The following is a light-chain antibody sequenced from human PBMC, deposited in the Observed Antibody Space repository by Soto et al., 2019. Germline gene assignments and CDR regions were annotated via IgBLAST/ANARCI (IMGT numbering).Light chain of an antibody. J-gene: IGKJ4*01. CDR3: QKYNSVPLT. V-gene: IGKV1-9*01. Sequence: IQLTQSPSFLSASVGDRVTITCRASQGIAGSLAWYQQKPGKPPKLLIYAESTLQSGVPSRFSGSGSGTRGTLTISSLQPEDFATYYCQKYNSVPLTFGGGTKVDIK. CDR2: AES. CDR1: QGIAGS.